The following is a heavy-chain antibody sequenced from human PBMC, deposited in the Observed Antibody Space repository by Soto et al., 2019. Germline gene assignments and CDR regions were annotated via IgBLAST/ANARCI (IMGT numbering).Heavy chain of an antibody. CDR3: ARAPAGYSSSWHTYYFDY. Sequence: ASVKVSCKASGYTFTGYYMHWVRQAPGQGLEWMGWINPNSGGTNYAQKFQGWVTMTRDTSISTAYMELSRLGSDDTAVYYCARAPAGYSSSWHTYYFDYWGQGTLVTVSS. J-gene: IGHJ4*02. CDR2: INPNSGGT. V-gene: IGHV1-2*04. CDR1: GYTFTGYY. D-gene: IGHD6-13*01.